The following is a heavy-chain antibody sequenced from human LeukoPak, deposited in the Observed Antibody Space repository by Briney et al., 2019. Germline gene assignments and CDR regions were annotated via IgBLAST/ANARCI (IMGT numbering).Heavy chain of an antibody. Sequence: GGSLRLSCAASGFTFGSYSMNWVRQAPGKGLEWVSSISSSSSYIYYADSVKGRFTISRDNAKNSLYLQMNSLRAEDTAVYYCARDNPRWNPHAFDIWGQGTMVTVSS. J-gene: IGHJ3*02. CDR2: ISSSSSYI. D-gene: IGHD5-24*01. V-gene: IGHV3-21*01. CDR1: GFTFGSYS. CDR3: ARDNPRWNPHAFDI.